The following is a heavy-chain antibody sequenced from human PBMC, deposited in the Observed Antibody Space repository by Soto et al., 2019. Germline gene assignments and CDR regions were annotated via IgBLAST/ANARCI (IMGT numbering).Heavy chain of an antibody. CDR1: GYTFTDYD. V-gene: IGHV1-8*01. CDR2: MNPNSGET. CDR3: ARVAVAARPRWYNWFDP. D-gene: IGHD2-15*01. Sequence: QEQLVQSGAEVKKPGASVKVSCKTSGYTFTDYDINWVRQATGQGLEWIGWMNPNSGETGYAHKFQGRVTMTRSPSLYTAYLELSSLRSEDTAVYYCARVAVAARPRWYNWFDPWGQGTLVTVSS. J-gene: IGHJ5*02.